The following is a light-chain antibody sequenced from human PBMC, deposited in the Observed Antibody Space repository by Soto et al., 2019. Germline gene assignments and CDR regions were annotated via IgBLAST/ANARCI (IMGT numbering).Light chain of an antibody. CDR3: SSYAGSTTYV. CDR2: EGF. V-gene: IGLV2-23*01. Sequence: QSVLTQPRSVSGSPGQSVTISCTGTSNDVGTYNLVSWYQQHPGKAPKLIIFEGFKRPSGVSNRFSGSKSGNTASLTISGLQAEDEADYYCSSYAGSTTYVFGTGTKVTVL. CDR1: SNDVGTYNL. J-gene: IGLJ1*01.